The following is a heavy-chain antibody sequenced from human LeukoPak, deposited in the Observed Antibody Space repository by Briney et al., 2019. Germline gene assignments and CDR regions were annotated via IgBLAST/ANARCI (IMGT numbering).Heavy chain of an antibody. CDR3: ARFHYYDSSGYYYRRDDAFDI. Sequence: KPSETLSHTCTVSGDSISSGSYFWSWIRQPAGKGLEWIGRIYTSGSTNYNPSLKSRVTMSVDTSKNQFSLKLSSVTAADTAVYYCARFHYYDSSGYYYRRDDAFDIWGQGTMVTVSS. CDR1: GDSISSGSYF. V-gene: IGHV4-61*02. CDR2: IYTSGST. J-gene: IGHJ3*02. D-gene: IGHD3-22*01.